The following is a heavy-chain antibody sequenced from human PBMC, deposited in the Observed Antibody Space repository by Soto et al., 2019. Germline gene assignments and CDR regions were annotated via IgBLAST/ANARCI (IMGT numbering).Heavy chain of an antibody. CDR3: ARDSGPQNIVVVPAAMDGAGANYYYYGMDV. CDR1: GYTLTELS. CDR2: FDPEDGET. D-gene: IGHD2-2*01. V-gene: IGHV1-24*01. J-gene: IGHJ6*02. Sequence: ASVKVSCTVSGYTLTELSMHWVRQAPGKGLEWMGGFDPEDGETIYAQKFQGRVTITADESTSTAYMELSSLRSEDTAVYYCARDSGPQNIVVVPAAMDGAGANYYYYGMDVWGQGTTVTVSS.